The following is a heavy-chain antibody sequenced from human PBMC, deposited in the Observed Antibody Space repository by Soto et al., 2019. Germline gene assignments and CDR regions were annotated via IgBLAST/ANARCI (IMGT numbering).Heavy chain of an antibody. D-gene: IGHD1-20*01. J-gene: IGHJ4*02. CDR3: TRETVAGITGLDY. CDR2: ISVSDAFI. V-gene: IGHV3-23*01. Sequence: GGSLRLSCAASGFNVGAFAVNWVRQAPGKGLEWVSGISVSDAFIYYADSVRGRFSISRDASENILYLQMNSLRDDDTALYYCTRETVAGITGLDYWGPGTLVTVSS. CDR1: GFNVGAFA.